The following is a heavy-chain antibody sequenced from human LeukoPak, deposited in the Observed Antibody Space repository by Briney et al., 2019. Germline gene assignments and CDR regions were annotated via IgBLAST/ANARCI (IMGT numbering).Heavy chain of an antibody. CDR1: GGSISGYY. CDR3: ARHANDGDYPLDY. V-gene: IGHV4-59*08. J-gene: IGHJ4*02. Sequence: PSETLSLTCTVPGGSISGYYWSWFRQPPGKGLESIGYIYYSGSPNYNPSLKSRVTLSVDTSKNQFSLKLSSVTAADTAVYYCARHANDGDYPLDYWGQGTLVTVSS. D-gene: IGHD4-17*01. CDR2: IYYSGSP.